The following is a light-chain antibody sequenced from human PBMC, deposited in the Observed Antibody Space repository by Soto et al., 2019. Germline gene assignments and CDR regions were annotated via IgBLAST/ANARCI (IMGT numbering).Light chain of an antibody. Sequence: QSVLTQPPSASGAPGQRVTISCSGSSSNIGINFVYWYQQFPGTAPKLLMSMNDQRPSGVPDRFSGSKSGTSASLAITGLQAEDEADYYCQSYDSSLSGSVFGGGTKLTVL. CDR3: QSYDSSLSGSV. J-gene: IGLJ2*01. V-gene: IGLV1-47*01. CDR2: MND. CDR1: SSNIGINF.